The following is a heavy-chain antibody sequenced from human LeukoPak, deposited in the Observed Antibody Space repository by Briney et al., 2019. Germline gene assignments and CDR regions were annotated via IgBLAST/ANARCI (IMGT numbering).Heavy chain of an antibody. J-gene: IGHJ4*02. V-gene: IGHV4-39*01. Sequence: SETLSLTCTVSGGSISSSSYYWGWIRQPPGKGLEWIGSMYYRGSTYYNPSLKSRVTISVDTSKNQFSLKLSSVTAADTAVYYCARHGIYMVRGVIIPQGVDYWGQGTLVTVSS. D-gene: IGHD3-10*01. CDR3: ARHGIYMVRGVIIPQGVDY. CDR2: MYYRGST. CDR1: GGSISSSSYY.